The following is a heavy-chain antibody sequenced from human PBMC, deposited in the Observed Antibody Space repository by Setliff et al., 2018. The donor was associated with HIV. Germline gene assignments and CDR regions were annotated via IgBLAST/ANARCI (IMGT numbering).Heavy chain of an antibody. V-gene: IGHV1-18*01. CDR3: SRNTYYYDSSGSGGYYFDC. CDR1: GYTFTSYG. CDR2: ISAYNGNT. Sequence: ASVKVSCKASGYTFTSYGISWVRQAPGQGLEWMGWISAYNGNTNYAQKLQGRVTMTTDTSTSTAYMELRSLRSDDTAVHYCSRNTYYYDSSGSGGYYFDCWGQGTLVTVS. D-gene: IGHD3-22*01. J-gene: IGHJ4*02.